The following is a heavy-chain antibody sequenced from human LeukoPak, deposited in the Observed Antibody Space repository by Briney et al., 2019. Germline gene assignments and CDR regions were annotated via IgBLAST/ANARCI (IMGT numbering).Heavy chain of an antibody. J-gene: IGHJ5*02. CDR3: ARERQQLVLAWFGP. V-gene: IGHV4-4*07. D-gene: IGHD6-13*01. Sequence: PSETLSLTCTVSGGSISSYYWSWIRQPAGKGLEWIGRIYTSGSTNYNPSLKSRVTMSVDTSKNQFSLKLSSVTAADTAVYYCARERQQLVLAWFGPWGQGTLVTVSS. CDR2: IYTSGST. CDR1: GGSISSYY.